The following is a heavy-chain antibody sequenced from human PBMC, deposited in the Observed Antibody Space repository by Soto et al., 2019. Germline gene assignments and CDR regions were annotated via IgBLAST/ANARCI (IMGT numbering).Heavy chain of an antibody. D-gene: IGHD2-15*01. J-gene: IGHJ3*02. CDR3: AKIGSPHTDAFDI. Sequence: GSLTLSCAASGFTFSSYSMSWVRQAPGKGLEWVSAISGSGGSTYYADSVKGRFTISRDNSKNTLYLQMNSLRAEDTAVYYCAKIGSPHTDAFDIWGQGTMVTVSS. CDR2: ISGSGGST. V-gene: IGHV3-23*01. CDR1: GFTFSSYS.